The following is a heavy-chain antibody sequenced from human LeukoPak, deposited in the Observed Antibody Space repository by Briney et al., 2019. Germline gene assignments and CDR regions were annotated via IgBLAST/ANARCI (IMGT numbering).Heavy chain of an antibody. Sequence: PGGSQRLSCSASGFTFSSYIMHWARQAPGKGLEYVSAITSNGDTTYYADSVKGRVTISRDNSKNTLYLQMSSLRAEDTAVYYCVKDDSYYYDSSGRDSWGQGTLVTVSS. V-gene: IGHV3-64D*09. J-gene: IGHJ4*02. CDR1: GFTFSSYI. D-gene: IGHD3-22*01. CDR3: VKDDSYYYDSSGRDS. CDR2: ITSNGDTT.